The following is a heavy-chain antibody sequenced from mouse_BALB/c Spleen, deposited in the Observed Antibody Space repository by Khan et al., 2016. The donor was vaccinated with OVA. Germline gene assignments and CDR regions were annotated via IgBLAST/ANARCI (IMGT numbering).Heavy chain of an antibody. CDR2: IYPGSGST. J-gene: IGHJ3*01. D-gene: IGHD2-14*01. CDR3: ARRYDGAWFAY. CDR1: GYTFTDYV. V-gene: IGHV1-81*01. Sequence: QVQLQQSGPELVKPGASVKMSCKVSGYTFTDYVISWVKQRTGQGLEWIGEIYPGSGSTYYNEKFKGKATLTADKSSNTVNMQVSSLTSEDSAVFCCARRYDGAWFAYWGQGTRVTVSA.